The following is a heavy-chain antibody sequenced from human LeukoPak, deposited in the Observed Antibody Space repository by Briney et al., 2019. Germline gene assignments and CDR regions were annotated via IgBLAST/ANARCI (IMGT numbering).Heavy chain of an antibody. D-gene: IGHD6-13*01. Sequence: SETLSLTCAVYGGSFSGYYWSWIRQPPGKGLEWIGEINHSGSTNYNPSLKSRVTISLDTSKNQFSLKLSSVTAADTAVYYCARRIAAAGIKYFQHWGQGTLVTVSS. CDR3: ARRIAAAGIKYFQH. J-gene: IGHJ1*01. CDR1: GGSFSGYY. CDR2: INHSGST. V-gene: IGHV4-34*01.